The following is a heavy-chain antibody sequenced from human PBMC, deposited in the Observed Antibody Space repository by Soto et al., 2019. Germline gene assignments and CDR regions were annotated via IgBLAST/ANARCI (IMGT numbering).Heavy chain of an antibody. Sequence: QVQLVQSGPEVRKPGASVKVSCKASGYIFSRYGISWVRQAPGQGLEWMAWISGYNGNTKFGERVQGRVNVTTDTSTSTAHMELRSLRSDDTAVYYCAREAAAERNYYGLDVWGRGTTVIVSS. D-gene: IGHD6-13*01. J-gene: IGHJ6*02. CDR2: ISGYNGNT. V-gene: IGHV1-18*04. CDR1: GYIFSRYG. CDR3: AREAAAERNYYGLDV.